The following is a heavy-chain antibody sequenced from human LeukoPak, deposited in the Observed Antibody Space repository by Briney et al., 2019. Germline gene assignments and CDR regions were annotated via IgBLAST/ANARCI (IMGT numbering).Heavy chain of an antibody. Sequence: SETLSLTCAVYGGSFSGYYWSWIRQPPGKGLEWIGEINHSGSTNYNPSLKSRVTISVDTSKNQFSLKLSSVTAADTAVYYCARGLPSSSWYPYYYYMDVWGKGTTVTVS. CDR3: ARGLPSSSWYPYYYYMDV. CDR2: INHSGST. CDR1: GGSFSGYY. V-gene: IGHV4-34*01. J-gene: IGHJ6*03. D-gene: IGHD6-13*01.